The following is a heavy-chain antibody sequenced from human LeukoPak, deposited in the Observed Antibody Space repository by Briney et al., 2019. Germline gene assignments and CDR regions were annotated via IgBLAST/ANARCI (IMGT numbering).Heavy chain of an antibody. Sequence: GASVKVSCKASGYTFTGFYIHWLRQAPGQGLEWMGWINPNSGDANYAPKFQGRFTMTRDTSISTAYMELSSLRSDDTAVYYCARGHCGSATCQRNWFDPWGQGSLVTVSS. CDR3: ARGHCGSATCQRNWFDP. D-gene: IGHD2-2*01. CDR2: INPNSGDA. V-gene: IGHV1-2*02. CDR1: GYTFTGFY. J-gene: IGHJ5*02.